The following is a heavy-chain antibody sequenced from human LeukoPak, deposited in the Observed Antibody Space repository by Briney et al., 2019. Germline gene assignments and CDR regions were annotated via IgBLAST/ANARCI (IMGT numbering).Heavy chain of an antibody. CDR2: ISGSGGST. V-gene: IGHV3-23*01. J-gene: IGHJ4*02. D-gene: IGHD3-9*01. CDR1: GFTFSSYA. CDR3: AKTPFDILTGYYLGEGY. Sequence: GGSLRLSCAASGFTFSSYAMSWVRQAPGKGLEWVSAISGSGGSTYYADSVKGRFTISRDNSKNTLYLQMNSLRAEDTAVYYCAKTPFDILTGYYLGEGYWGQGTLVTVSS.